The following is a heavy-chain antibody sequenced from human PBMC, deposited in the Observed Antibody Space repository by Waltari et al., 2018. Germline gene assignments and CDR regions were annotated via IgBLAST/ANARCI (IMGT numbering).Heavy chain of an antibody. J-gene: IGHJ4*02. CDR3: ARGAQYGNVWGSYGY. V-gene: IGHV1-18*04. CDR2: VTTYDGST. CDR1: GYSSAPYG. D-gene: IGHD3-16*01. Sequence: QVRLVQSGAEVKKPGASVKVSCKASGYSSAPYGFRWVRQAPGQGLEWLGWVTTYDGSTKYAQKFPGRVTMTTDAATTTGYMELRSLSPDDTAVYYCARGAQYGNVWGSYGYWGQGTLVTVSS.